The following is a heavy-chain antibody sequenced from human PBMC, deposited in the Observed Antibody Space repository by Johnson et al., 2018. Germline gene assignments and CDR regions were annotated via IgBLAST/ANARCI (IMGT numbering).Heavy chain of an antibody. V-gene: IGHV3-74*02. Sequence: VQLVESGGGLVQPGRSLRLSCTGSGFTFSSYAMSWVRQAPGKGLVWVSRISSDGSSTNYADSVKGRFTISRDNAKNTLHLQVNSLRAEDTAVYYCARGQKQLVRANYYYYMDVWGIGTTVTVSS. CDR2: ISSDGSST. D-gene: IGHD6-13*01. J-gene: IGHJ6*03. CDR1: GFTFSSYA. CDR3: ARGQKQLVRANYYYYMDV.